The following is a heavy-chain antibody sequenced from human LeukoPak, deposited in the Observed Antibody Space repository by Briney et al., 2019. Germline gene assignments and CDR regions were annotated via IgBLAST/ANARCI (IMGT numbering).Heavy chain of an antibody. J-gene: IGHJ3*02. D-gene: IGHD2-2*02. Sequence: SVKVSCEASGGTFSSYAISWVRQAPGQGLEWMGGIIPIFGTANYAQKFQGRVTITADESTSTAYMELSSLRSEDTAVYYCARDDGVVVVPAAIGHDAFDIWGQGTMVTVSS. CDR1: GGTFSSYA. V-gene: IGHV1-69*13. CDR3: ARDDGVVVVPAAIGHDAFDI. CDR2: IIPIFGTA.